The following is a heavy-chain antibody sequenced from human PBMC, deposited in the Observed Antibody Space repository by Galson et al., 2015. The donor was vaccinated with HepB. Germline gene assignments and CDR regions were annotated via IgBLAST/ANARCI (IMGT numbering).Heavy chain of an antibody. CDR3: AKGIVVAATPCGLDV. Sequence: SLRLSCAASGFTFSSYAINWVRQAPGKGLEWVSAISGSGGSTYYADSVKGRFTISRDNSKNTLYLEMKNLRAEDTAVYYCAKGIVVAATPCGLDVWGQGTTVTVSS. J-gene: IGHJ6*02. CDR1: GFTFSSYA. D-gene: IGHD2-15*01. CDR2: ISGSGGST. V-gene: IGHV3-23*01.